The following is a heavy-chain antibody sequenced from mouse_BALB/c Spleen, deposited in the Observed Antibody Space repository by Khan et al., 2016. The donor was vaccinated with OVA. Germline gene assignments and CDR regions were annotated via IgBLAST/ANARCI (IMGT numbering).Heavy chain of an antibody. CDR2: ISPGSGDT. J-gene: IGHJ3*01. Sequence: QVQLKQSGAELARPGASVKLSCKASGYTFTDYYINWVKQRTGQGLEWIGEISPGSGDTYYNERFKGKATLTADKSSSTACMQLSSLTSEASAVYFCARRDYFGYTFAYWGQGTLVTVSA. D-gene: IGHD1-2*01. CDR1: GYTFTDYY. CDR3: ARRDYFGYTFAY. V-gene: IGHV1-77*01.